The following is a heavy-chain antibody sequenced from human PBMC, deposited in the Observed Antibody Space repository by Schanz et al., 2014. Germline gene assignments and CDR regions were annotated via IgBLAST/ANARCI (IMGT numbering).Heavy chain of an antibody. CDR1: GYSLTEYF. CDR2: INPNSGET. V-gene: IGHV1-2*02. D-gene: IGHD5-12*01. J-gene: IGHJ4*02. Sequence: QVQLVQSGPAVKKPGASMKVSCLASGYSLTEYFLHWVRQAPGQGLEWMGWINPNSGETNYEQKFKGRVTLTSDTSISTAFMELSGLTSDDTATYFCARARYTGYDCSGYWGQGTLLIVSS. CDR3: ARARYTGYDCSGY.